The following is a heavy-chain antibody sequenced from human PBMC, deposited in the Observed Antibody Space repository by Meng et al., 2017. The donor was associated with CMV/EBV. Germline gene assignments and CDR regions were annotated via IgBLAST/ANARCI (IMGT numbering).Heavy chain of an antibody. CDR3: ARDGQRTTLTPFDY. J-gene: IGHJ4*02. CDR1: GFTFDDYG. Sequence: GGSLRLSCAASGFTFDDYGMSWVRQAPGKGLEWVSGINWNGGSTGYADSVKGRFTISRDKAKNSLYLQMNSLRAEDMALYYCARDGQRTTLTPFDYWGQGTLVTVSS. D-gene: IGHD4-17*01. V-gene: IGHV3-20*04. CDR2: INWNGGST.